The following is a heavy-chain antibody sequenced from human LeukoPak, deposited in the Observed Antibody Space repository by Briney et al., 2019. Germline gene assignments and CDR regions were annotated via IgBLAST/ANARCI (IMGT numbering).Heavy chain of an antibody. V-gene: IGHV1-8*01. CDR2: MNPNSGNT. CDR3: ARCLGYCSNTSCYTPVGL. D-gene: IGHD2-2*02. J-gene: IGHJ4*02. CDR1: GYTFTSYD. Sequence: ASVKVSCKASGYTFTSYDINWVRQATGQGLEWMGWMNPNSGNTGYAQKFQGSVTMTRNTSISTAYMELSSLRSEDAAVYYCARCLGYCSNTSCYTPVGLWGQGTLVTVSS.